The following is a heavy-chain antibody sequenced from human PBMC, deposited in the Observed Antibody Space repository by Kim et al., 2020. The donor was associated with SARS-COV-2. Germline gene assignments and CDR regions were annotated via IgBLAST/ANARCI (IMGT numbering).Heavy chain of an antibody. CDR2: AYYRSRWYI. CDR3: ARDIYCSGGSCYDSVGWFGP. Sequence: SQTLSLTCAISGDSVSNNRAAWNWIRQSPARGLEWLGRAYYRSRWYIDYANSVKSRLTIIPDTSKNHLSLQLKSVIPEDTAGYYCARDIYCSGGSCYDSVGWFGPWGHGTLVTVSS. D-gene: IGHD2-15*01. CDR1: GDSVSNNRAA. J-gene: IGHJ5*02. V-gene: IGHV6-1*01.